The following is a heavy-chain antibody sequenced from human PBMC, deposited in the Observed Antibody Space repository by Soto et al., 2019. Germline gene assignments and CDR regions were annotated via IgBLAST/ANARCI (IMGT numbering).Heavy chain of an antibody. CDR1: GGSISSGDYY. V-gene: IGHV4-30-4*01. CDR3: GRVNSGSYYPDYYFDY. Sequence: SETLSLTCTVSGGSISSGDYYWSWIRQPPGKGLEWIGYIYYSGSTYYNPSLKSRVTISVDTSKNQFSLKLSSVTAADTAVYYCGRVNSGSYYPDYYFDYWGQGTLVTVSS. J-gene: IGHJ4*02. CDR2: IYYSGST. D-gene: IGHD1-26*01.